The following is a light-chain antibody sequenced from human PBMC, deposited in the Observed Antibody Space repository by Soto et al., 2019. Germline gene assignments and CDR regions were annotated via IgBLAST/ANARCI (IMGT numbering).Light chain of an antibody. V-gene: IGKV1-5*01. Sequence: DIQMTQSPSTLSASVGDRVTITCRASQSINNWLAWYQQKPGKAPKFLIYDASNLESGVPSRFSGSASGTEFTLTISSLQPDDFATYYGQQYDNYPLTVGGGTKVDI. CDR1: QSINNW. CDR3: QQYDNYPLT. CDR2: DAS. J-gene: IGKJ4*01.